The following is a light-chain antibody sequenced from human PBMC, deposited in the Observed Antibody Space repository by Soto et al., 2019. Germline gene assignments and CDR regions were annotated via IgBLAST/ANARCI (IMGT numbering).Light chain of an antibody. V-gene: IGLV4-69*01. CDR1: RGHSSYT. CDR2: LNSDGSH. CDR3: QTWGTAINWV. J-gene: IGLJ3*02. Sequence: QLVLTQSPSASASLGASVKLTCTLSRGHSSYTIAWHQQQPEKGPRYLMKLNSDGSHSKGDGIPDRFSGSSSGAERYLTISSLQSEDEADYYCQTWGTAINWVFGGGTKLTVL.